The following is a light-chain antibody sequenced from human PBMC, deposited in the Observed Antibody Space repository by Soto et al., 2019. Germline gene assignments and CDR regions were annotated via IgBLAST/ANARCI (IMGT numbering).Light chain of an antibody. J-gene: IGKJ3*01. CDR3: QQYNNWPPDT. V-gene: IGKV3-15*01. CDR2: GAS. CDR1: QSISSN. Sequence: EIVMTQSPATLSVSPGERATLSCRASQSISSNLAWYQQKPGQAPRLLIYGASTRATGIPARFSGSGSGTDFPVTISSLQSEDFAVYYCQQYNNWPPDTFGPGTKVDIK.